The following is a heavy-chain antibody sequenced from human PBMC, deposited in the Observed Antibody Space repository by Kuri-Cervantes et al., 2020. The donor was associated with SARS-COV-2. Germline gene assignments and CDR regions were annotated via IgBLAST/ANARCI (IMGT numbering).Heavy chain of an antibody. CDR2: ISSSSSYI. CDR3: ARDRGSSPYYDSSGYYADY. J-gene: IGHJ4*02. D-gene: IGHD3-22*01. Sequence: GESLKISCAASGFTFSSYSMNWVRQAPGKGLEWVSSISSSSSYIYYADSVKGRFTISRDNAKNSLYLQMNSLRAEDTAVYYCARDRGSSPYYDSSGYYADYWGQGTLVTVSS. V-gene: IGHV3-21*04. CDR1: GFTFSSYS.